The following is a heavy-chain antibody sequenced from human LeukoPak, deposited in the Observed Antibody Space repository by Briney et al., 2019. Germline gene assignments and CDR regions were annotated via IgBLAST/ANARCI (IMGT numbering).Heavy chain of an antibody. V-gene: IGHV1-2*02. J-gene: IGHJ5*02. CDR2: INPKSVNT. D-gene: IGHD6-13*01. CDR1: GYTFTAYY. CDR3: ARSRHSSGWYGGLGNWFDR. Sequence: ASLRVSCESSGYTFTAYYMHWVRQAPGQEVEWVGWINPKSVNTNYAQKFQGRVTMTRVTSISTAYMELSTLRSDDTAVYFCARSRHSSGWYGGLGNWFDRWGQGTLVTVSS.